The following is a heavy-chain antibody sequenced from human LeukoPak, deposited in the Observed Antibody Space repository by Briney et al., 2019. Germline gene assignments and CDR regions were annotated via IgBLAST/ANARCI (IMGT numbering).Heavy chain of an antibody. CDR1: GYTFTGYY. CDR3: ALLESGYSYLFDY. J-gene: IGHJ4*02. Sequence: ASVKVSCKASGYTFTGYYMHWVRQAPGQGLEWMGWINLNSGGTNYAQKFQGRVTMTRDTSISTAYMELSRLRSDDTAVYYCALLESGYSYLFDYWGQGTLVTVSS. CDR2: INLNSGGT. V-gene: IGHV1-2*02. D-gene: IGHD5-18*01.